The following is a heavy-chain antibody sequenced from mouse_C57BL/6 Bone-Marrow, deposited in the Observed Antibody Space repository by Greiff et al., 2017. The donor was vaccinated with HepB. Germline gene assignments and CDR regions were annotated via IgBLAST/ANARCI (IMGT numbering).Heavy chain of an antibody. CDR2: IRLKSDNYAT. D-gene: IGHD2-2*01. CDR1: GFTFSNYW. V-gene: IGHV6-3*01. CDR3: TGFMVTTPYCYAMDY. Sequence: EVMLVESGGGLVQPGGSMKLSCVASGFTFSNYWMNWVRQSPEKGLEWVAQIRLKSDNYATHYAESVKGRFTISRDDSKSSVYLQMNNLRAEDTGIYYCTGFMVTTPYCYAMDYWGQGTSVTVSS. J-gene: IGHJ4*01.